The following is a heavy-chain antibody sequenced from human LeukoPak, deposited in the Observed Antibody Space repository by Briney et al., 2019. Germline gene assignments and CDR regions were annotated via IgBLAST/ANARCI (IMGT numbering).Heavy chain of an antibody. CDR2: ISYDGGNK. D-gene: IGHD2-21*02. CDR1: GFTFSSYA. J-gene: IGHJ6*02. Sequence: SGGSLRLSCAASGFTFSSYAMHWVRQAPGKGLEWVAVISYDGGNKYYADSVKGRFTISRDNSKNTLYLQMNSLRAEDTAVYYCARDDCGGDCYLYYYYYGMDVWGQGTTVTVSS. CDR3: ARDDCGGDCYLYYYYYGMDV. V-gene: IGHV3-30-3*01.